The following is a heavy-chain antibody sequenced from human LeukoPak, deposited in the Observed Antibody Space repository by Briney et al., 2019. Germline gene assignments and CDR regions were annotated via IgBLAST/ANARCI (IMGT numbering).Heavy chain of an antibody. V-gene: IGHV3-23*01. CDR1: GFTFSSYA. Sequence: GGSLRLSCAASGFTFSSYAMSWVRQAPGKGLEWVSAISGSGGSTYYADSVKGRFTISRDNSKNTLYLQMNSLRAEDTAVYYCAKDLEISSSWYSDYWGQGTLVAVSS. CDR2: ISGSGGST. D-gene: IGHD6-13*01. J-gene: IGHJ4*02. CDR3: AKDLEISSSWYSDY.